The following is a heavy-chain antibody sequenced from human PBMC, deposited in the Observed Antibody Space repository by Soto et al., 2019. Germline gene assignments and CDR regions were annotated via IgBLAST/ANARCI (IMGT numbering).Heavy chain of an antibody. D-gene: IGHD2-15*01. V-gene: IGHV1-18*01. CDR1: GYTFTSYG. CDR2: ISAYNGNT. J-gene: IGHJ6*02. CDR3: ARDGYCSGGSCHHFQYYYYGMDV. Sequence: ASVKVSCKASGYTFTSYGISWVRQAPGQGLEWMGWISAYNGNTNYAQKLQGRATMTTDTSTSTAYMELRSLRSDDTAVYYCARDGYCSGGSCHHFQYYYYGMDVWGQGTTVTVSS.